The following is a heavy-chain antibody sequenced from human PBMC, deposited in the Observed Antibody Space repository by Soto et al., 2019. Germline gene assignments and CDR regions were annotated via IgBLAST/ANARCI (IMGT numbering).Heavy chain of an antibody. J-gene: IGHJ4*02. Sequence: QVQLVQSAAEVKTPGSSVKVSCKASGDTFSSYPITWVRQAPGQGLEWMGRIIPILDIVTYAQNFQDRVTITADKSTNTAYMELSSLRSEDTAVYFCARYQRYCSSASCYGALGFWGQGTLVAVSS. V-gene: IGHV1-69*02. CDR1: GDTFSSYP. CDR2: IIPILDIV. D-gene: IGHD2-2*01. CDR3: ARYQRYCSSASCYGALGF.